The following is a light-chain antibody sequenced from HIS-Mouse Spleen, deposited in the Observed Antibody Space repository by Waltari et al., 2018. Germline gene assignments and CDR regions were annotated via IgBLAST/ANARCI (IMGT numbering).Light chain of an antibody. CDR3: PTWGPVV. Sequence: QLVLTQSPPASASLGASVKLTCTLSSGHSRYARAWHQHQPEKGPRYLKKPNSDCSHSKGDGNPGCFSGSSSGAERYLTISRLQSEDEADYYCPTWGPVVFGGGTKLTVL. J-gene: IGLJ2*01. V-gene: IGLV4-69*01. CDR2: PNSDCSH. CDR1: SGHSRYA.